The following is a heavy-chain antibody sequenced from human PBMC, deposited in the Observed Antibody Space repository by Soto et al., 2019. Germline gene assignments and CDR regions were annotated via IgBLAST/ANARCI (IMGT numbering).Heavy chain of an antibody. V-gene: IGHV4-31*02. CDR2: IFESGTT. CDR3: ARDVSGSGAFDY. J-gene: IGHJ4*02. CDR1: GASITSVNHY. Sequence: QVQLKQSGPGLVKPAQTVSLTCKISGASITSVNHYWSWIRQSPGEGLEWIGYIFESGTTHYNPSLRGRVTISGDESQSPFTQTIPSVTAADTAVYYCARDVSGSGAFDYWGQGTLVTVSS. D-gene: IGHD2-8*02.